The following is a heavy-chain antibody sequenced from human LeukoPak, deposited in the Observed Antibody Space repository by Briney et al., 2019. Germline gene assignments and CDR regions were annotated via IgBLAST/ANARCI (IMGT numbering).Heavy chain of an antibody. CDR2: IIPIFGTA. J-gene: IGHJ4*02. CDR1: GYTFTGYY. D-gene: IGHD6-13*01. V-gene: IGHV1-69*05. Sequence: ASVKVSCKASGYTFTGYYMHWVRQAPGQGLEWMGGIIPIFGTANYAQKFQGRVTITTDESTSTAYMELSSLRSEDTAVYYCGVAAAASYWGQGTLVTVSS. CDR3: GVAAAASY.